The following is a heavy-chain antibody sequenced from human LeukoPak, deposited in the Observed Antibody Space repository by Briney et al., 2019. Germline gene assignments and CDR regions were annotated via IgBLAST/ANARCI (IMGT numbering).Heavy chain of an antibody. V-gene: IGHV3-23*01. Sequence: GSLRLSCVASGFSFSSYAMSWVRQAPGKGLEWVSAISGSGGSTYYADSVKGRFTISRDNSKNTLYLQMNSLRAEDTAVYYCAKPTSRVGPSFFDYWGQGTLVTVSS. CDR2: ISGSGGST. CDR3: AKPTSRVGPSFFDY. CDR1: GFSFSSYA. J-gene: IGHJ4*02. D-gene: IGHD3-16*02.